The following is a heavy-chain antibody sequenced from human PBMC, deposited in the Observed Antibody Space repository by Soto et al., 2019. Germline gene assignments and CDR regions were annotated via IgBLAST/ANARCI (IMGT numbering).Heavy chain of an antibody. J-gene: IGHJ3*02. CDR2: INAGNGNT. Sequence: SVKVSCKASGYTFTSYAMHWVRQAPGQRLEWMGWINAGNGNTKYSQKFQGRVTITRDTSASTAYMELSSLRSEDTAVYYCARVPSSGWYFAFDIWGQGTMVTVSS. V-gene: IGHV1-3*01. CDR3: ARVPSSGWYFAFDI. CDR1: GYTFTSYA. D-gene: IGHD6-19*01.